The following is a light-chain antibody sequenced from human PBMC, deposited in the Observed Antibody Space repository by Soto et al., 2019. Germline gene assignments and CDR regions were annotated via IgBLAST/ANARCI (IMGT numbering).Light chain of an antibody. CDR2: GAS. V-gene: IGKV3-20*01. CDR3: HQYGSSPFT. Sequence: SVSTQSPGTLSMSPGARATLSCRASQGVSSSYSAWYQQKPGQAPRLLIYGASSRTTGIPDRFSGSGSGTDFTLTISRLEPEDFAVYYCHQYGSSPFTFGPGTKVYIK. J-gene: IGKJ3*01. CDR1: QGVSSSY.